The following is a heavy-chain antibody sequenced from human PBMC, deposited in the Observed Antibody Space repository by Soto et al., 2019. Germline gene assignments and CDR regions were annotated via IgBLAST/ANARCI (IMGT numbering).Heavy chain of an antibody. CDR2: IYSGGST. V-gene: IGHV3-53*01. J-gene: IGHJ6*02. CDR3: ARDNLVVSSSPQMRYYYYYYGMDV. CDR1: GFTFSSNY. D-gene: IGHD6-6*01. Sequence: PGGSLRLSCVASGFTFSSNYMSWVRQAPGKGLEWVSVIYSGGSTYYADSVKGRFTISRDNSKNTLYLQMNSLRAEDTAVYYCARDNLVVSSSPQMRYYYYYYGMDVWGQGTTVTVSS.